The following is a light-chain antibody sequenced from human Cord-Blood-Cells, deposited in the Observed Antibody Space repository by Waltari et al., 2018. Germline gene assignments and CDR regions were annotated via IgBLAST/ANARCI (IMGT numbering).Light chain of an antibody. CDR3: NSRDSSGNHLV. Sequence: SSELTQDPAVSVALGQTVRITCQGDSPRSYYDSWYQQKPGQAPVLVIYGKNNRPSGIPDRFSGSSSGNTASLTITGAQAEDEADYYCNSRDSSGNHLVFGGGTKLTVL. CDR1: SPRSYY. J-gene: IGLJ2*01. CDR2: GKN. V-gene: IGLV3-19*01.